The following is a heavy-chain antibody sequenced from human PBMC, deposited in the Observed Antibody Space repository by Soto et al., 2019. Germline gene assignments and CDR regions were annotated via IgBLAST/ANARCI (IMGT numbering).Heavy chain of an antibody. V-gene: IGHV3-21*01. CDR3: ARDYSYGYSPGAFDI. CDR1: GFTFSSYS. Sequence: GGSLRLSCAASGFTFSSYSMNWVRQAPGKGLEWVSSISSSSSYIYYADSVKGRFTISRDNAKNSLYLQMNSLRAEDTAVYYCARDYSYGYSPGAFDIWGQGTMVTVSS. J-gene: IGHJ3*02. CDR2: ISSSSSYI. D-gene: IGHD5-18*01.